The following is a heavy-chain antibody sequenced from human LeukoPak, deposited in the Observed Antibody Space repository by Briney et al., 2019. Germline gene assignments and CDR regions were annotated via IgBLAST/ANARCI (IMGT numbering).Heavy chain of an antibody. V-gene: IGHV3-21*01. CDR1: GFTFARYS. J-gene: IGHJ4*02. Sequence: GGSLRLSCAASGFTFARYSMNWVRQAPGKGLEWVSSISSSSSNIYYADSVTGRFTISRDNAKNSLYLQMDSLRAEDTAVYYCVRAVEYYYDSSGYAVDYWGQGTLVTVSS. D-gene: IGHD3-22*01. CDR3: VRAVEYYYDSSGYAVDY. CDR2: ISSSSSNI.